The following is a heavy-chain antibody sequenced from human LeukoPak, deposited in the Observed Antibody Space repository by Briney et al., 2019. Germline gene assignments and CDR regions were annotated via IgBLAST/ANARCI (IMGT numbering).Heavy chain of an antibody. D-gene: IGHD2-21*02. Sequence: GGSLRLSCAASGFTFSSYMNWVRQAPGKGLEWVSSITSGSSYIYYADSVKGRFTISRDNAKSSLFLQMNSLRAEDTAVYYCAREDCGGDCCLSDHWGQGTLVTVSS. J-gene: IGHJ4*02. CDR3: AREDCGGDCCLSDH. CDR2: ITSGSSYI. V-gene: IGHV3-21*01. CDR1: GFTFSSY.